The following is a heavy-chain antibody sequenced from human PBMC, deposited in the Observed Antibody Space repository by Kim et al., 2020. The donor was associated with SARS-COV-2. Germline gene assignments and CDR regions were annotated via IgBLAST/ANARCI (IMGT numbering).Heavy chain of an antibody. V-gene: IGHV3-7*01. J-gene: IGHJ4*02. D-gene: IGHD3-10*01. CDR1: GFTFGSYW. CDR2: IKQDGSEK. Sequence: GGSLRLSCAASGFTFGSYWMSWVRQTPGKGLEWVANIKQDGSEKYYVDSVRGRFTISRDNAMNSLYLQMNSLRAEDAAMYYCAKSYGSGNYYTDYWGKGTLVTVSS. CDR3: AKSYGSGNYYTDY.